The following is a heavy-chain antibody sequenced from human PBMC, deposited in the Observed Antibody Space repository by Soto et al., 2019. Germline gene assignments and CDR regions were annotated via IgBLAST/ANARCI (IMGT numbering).Heavy chain of an antibody. Sequence: QVQLVQSGAEVKKPGSSVKVSCKASVGTFSSYAISWVRQPPGQGLEWMGGIIPIFSTGNYAQKFQGRVTITADESTSTAYMELSSLRSQDTAVYYCARGGNYDILTGSLPPFDYWGQGTLVNVSS. J-gene: IGHJ4*02. CDR3: ARGGNYDILTGSLPPFDY. V-gene: IGHV1-69*12. CDR2: IIPIFSTG. CDR1: VGTFSSYA. D-gene: IGHD3-9*01.